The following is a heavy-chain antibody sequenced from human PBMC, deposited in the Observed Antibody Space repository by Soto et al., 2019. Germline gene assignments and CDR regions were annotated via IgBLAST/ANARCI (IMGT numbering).Heavy chain of an antibody. CDR1: GGTFSSYA. D-gene: IGHD3-22*01. V-gene: IGHV1-69*13. J-gene: IGHJ4*02. CDR3: ARDRSSGYYEIFDY. CDR2: IIPIFGTA. Sequence: SVKVSCKASGGTFSSYAISWVRQAPGQGLEWMGGIIPIFGTANYAQKFQGRVTITADESTSTAYMELSSLRSEDTAVYYRARDRSSGYYEIFDYWGQGTLVTVSS.